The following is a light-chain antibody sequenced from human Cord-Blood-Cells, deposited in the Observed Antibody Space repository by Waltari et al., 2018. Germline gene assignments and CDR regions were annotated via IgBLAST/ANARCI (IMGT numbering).Light chain of an antibody. V-gene: IGLV2-14*01. CDR1: SSDVGGYNY. Sequence: QSALTQPASVSGSPGQSITISCTGTSSDVGGYNYVSWYQQQPGKAPKRMIYEVSNRPSGVSNRFSGSKSGNTASLTISGLQAEDEADYYCSSYTSSSTLVFGGGTKLTVL. CDR3: SSYTSSSTLV. CDR2: EVS. J-gene: IGLJ2*01.